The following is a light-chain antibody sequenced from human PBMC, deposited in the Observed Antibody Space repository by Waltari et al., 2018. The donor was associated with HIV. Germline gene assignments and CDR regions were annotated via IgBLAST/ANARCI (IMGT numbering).Light chain of an antibody. CDR2: DAT. V-gene: IGKV1-33*01. J-gene: IGKJ2*01. Sequence: DIQMTQSPSSLSGSVGERVTITCQASQDINNYLNWYQQKAGRAPKPLIYDATNLEIGVPSRFSGSGSGTDFTLTISNLQPEDIATYYCQHYDNFLHTFGQGTKLEIK. CDR1: QDINNY. CDR3: QHYDNFLHT.